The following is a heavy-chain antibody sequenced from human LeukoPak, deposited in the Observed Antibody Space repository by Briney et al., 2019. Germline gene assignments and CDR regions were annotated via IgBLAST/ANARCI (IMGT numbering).Heavy chain of an antibody. V-gene: IGHV1-69*13. CDR3: ASDSSSWYNVRDY. Sequence: SVKVSCKASGGTFSSYAISWVRQAPGQGLEWMGGIIPIFGTANYAQKFQGRVTITADESTSTAYMELGSLRSEDTAVYYCASDSSSWYNVRDYWGQGTLVTVSS. CDR1: GGTFSSYA. D-gene: IGHD6-13*01. J-gene: IGHJ4*02. CDR2: IIPIFGTA.